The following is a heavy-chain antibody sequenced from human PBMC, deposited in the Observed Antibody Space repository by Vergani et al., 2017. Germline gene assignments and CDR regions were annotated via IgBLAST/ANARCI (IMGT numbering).Heavy chain of an antibody. D-gene: IGHD1-14*01. CDR3: AKDGGRDITDALDV. V-gene: IGHV3-23*01. CDR2: ITGSGGRT. J-gene: IGHJ3*01. CDR1: GFTFTIST. Sequence: EGQLWESGGDLVQPGGSLRLSCAASGFTFTISTMIWVRQAPRKGREWVSGITGSGGRTYYEEYMKGRFTISRDNSKNMLYLQMTNLRAEDTAVYFCAKDGGRDITDALDVWGEGTMVIVSS.